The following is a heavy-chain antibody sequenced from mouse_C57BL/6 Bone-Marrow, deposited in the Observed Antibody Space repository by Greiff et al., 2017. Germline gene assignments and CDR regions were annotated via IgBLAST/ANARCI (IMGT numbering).Heavy chain of an antibody. CDR1: GFSFNTYA. Sequence: EVQLVESGGGLVQPKGSLKLSCAASGFSFNTYAMNWVRQAPGTGLEWVARIRSKSNNYATYYADSVKDRFTISRDDSESMLYLQMNNLKTEDTAMYYCVRRGKGATTGIYYYAMDDWGQGTSVTVSS. CDR2: IRSKSNNYAT. CDR3: VRRGKGATTGIYYYAMDD. D-gene: IGHD4-1*01. J-gene: IGHJ4*01. V-gene: IGHV10-1*01.